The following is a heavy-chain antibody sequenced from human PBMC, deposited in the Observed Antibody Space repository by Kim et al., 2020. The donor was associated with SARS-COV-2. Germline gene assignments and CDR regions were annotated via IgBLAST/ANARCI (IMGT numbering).Heavy chain of an antibody. CDR1: GFTFSSYE. V-gene: IGHV3-48*03. CDR3: SRDLPYYYGSGSYYNRRTLFDY. CDR2: ISSSGSTI. Sequence: GGSLRLSCAASGFTFSSYEMNWVRQAPGKGLEWVSYISSSGSTIYYADSVKGRFTISRDNAKNSLYLQMNSLRAEDTAVYYCSRDLPYYYGSGSYYNRRTLFDYWGQGTLVTVSS. D-gene: IGHD3-10*01. J-gene: IGHJ4*02.